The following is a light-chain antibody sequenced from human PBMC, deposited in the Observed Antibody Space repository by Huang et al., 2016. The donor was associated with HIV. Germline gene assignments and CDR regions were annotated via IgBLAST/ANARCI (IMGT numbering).Light chain of an antibody. V-gene: IGKV4-1*01. CDR3: QQYYSTPQGT. Sequence: DIVMTQSPDSLAVSLGERATINCKSSQSVLYSSNNKNYLAWYQQKPGQPPKLLIYWASTRESGVHDRFSGSGSGTDFTLTISSLQAEDVAVYYCQQYYSTPQGTFGQGTKLEIK. CDR2: WAS. J-gene: IGKJ2*02. CDR1: QSVLYSSNNKNY.